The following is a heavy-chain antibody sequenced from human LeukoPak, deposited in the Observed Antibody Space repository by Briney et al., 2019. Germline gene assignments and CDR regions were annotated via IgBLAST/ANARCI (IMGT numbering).Heavy chain of an antibody. J-gene: IGHJ4*02. D-gene: IGHD3-9*01. CDR3: AKVLSLRDFVWVLYVDY. V-gene: IGHV3-23*01. CDR1: GFTFSSYA. Sequence: GGSLRLSCAASGFTFSSYAMSWIRQAPGKGLEGVSTLSGSGDSTYYADSVKGRFTISRDNSKNTLYLQMNSLRAEDTAVYYCAKVLSLRDFVWVLYVDYWGQGTLVTVSS. CDR2: LSGSGDST.